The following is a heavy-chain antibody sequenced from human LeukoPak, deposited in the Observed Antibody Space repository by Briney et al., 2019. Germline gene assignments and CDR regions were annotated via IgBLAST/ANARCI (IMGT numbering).Heavy chain of an antibody. D-gene: IGHD3-9*01. V-gene: IGHV4-59*01. Sequence: PSETLSLTCTVSGGSISSYYWSWIRQPPGKGLEWIGYIYYTRSTHYNPSLKNRVTISVDTSKNQFSLKLSSVTAAGTAVYYCARVMYSDVLAGYYGDGYFDYWGEGTLVTVSS. CDR1: GGSISSYY. J-gene: IGHJ4*02. CDR3: ARVMYSDVLAGYYGDGYFDY. CDR2: IYYTRST.